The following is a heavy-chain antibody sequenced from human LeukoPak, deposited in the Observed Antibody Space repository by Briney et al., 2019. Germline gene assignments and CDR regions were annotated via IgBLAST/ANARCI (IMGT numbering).Heavy chain of an antibody. CDR1: GFTFSDNY. Sequence: GGSLRLSCAASGFTFSDNYMSWIRQAPGKGLEWVSYISSSGSTKYYADSVKGRFTISRDNAKNSVYLQMNNLRAEDTAVYYCARDRHTIFGVVIHYYGMDVWGQGTTVTVSS. CDR2: ISSSGSTK. CDR3: ARDRHTIFGVVIHYYGMDV. J-gene: IGHJ6*02. D-gene: IGHD3-3*01. V-gene: IGHV3-11*01.